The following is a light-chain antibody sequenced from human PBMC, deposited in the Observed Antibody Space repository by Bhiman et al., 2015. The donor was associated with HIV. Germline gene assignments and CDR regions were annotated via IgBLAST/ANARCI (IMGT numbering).Light chain of an antibody. Sequence: QSVLTQPPSVSGAPGQRVTISCTGDSSNIGAGYDVHWYQQVPGTAPKVLIYGSTHRPPGVPDRFSGSKSGTSASLAISGLQAEDEADYYCSSLTSSLTYVFGTGTNVTVL. CDR2: GST. CDR1: SSNIGAGYD. CDR3: SSLTSSLTYV. J-gene: IGLJ1*01. V-gene: IGLV1-40*01.